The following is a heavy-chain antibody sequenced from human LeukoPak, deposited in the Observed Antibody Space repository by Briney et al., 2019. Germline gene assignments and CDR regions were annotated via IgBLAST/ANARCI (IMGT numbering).Heavy chain of an antibody. CDR2: ISGGGTNT. CDR1: GFTFGGNA. Sequence: GGSLRLSCAASGFTFGGNAMSWVRQAPEKGLEWVSAISGGGTNTYYADSVKGRFSISRDNSKNTLYLQMNSLRAEDTALYYCAKIGWAAEAATGYYWGQGTLATVSS. V-gene: IGHV3-23*01. J-gene: IGHJ4*02. CDR3: AKIGWAAEAATGYY. D-gene: IGHD6-19*01.